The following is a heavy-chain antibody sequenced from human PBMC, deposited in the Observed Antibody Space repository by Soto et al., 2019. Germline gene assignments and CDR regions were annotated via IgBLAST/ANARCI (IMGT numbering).Heavy chain of an antibody. CDR3: AKDRDSWYIEY. CDR1: GFTVSSYG. Sequence: ESGGGVVQPGSSLRLSCAAAGFTVSSYGMHLVRQAPGKGLEWVAVISYDGSNKYYADSVKCRFTISRDNSKNTLYLQMNSLRAEDTVVYYCAKDRDSWYIEYWGQGTLVTVS. V-gene: IGHV3-30*18. CDR2: ISYDGSNK. J-gene: IGHJ4*02. D-gene: IGHD6-13*01.